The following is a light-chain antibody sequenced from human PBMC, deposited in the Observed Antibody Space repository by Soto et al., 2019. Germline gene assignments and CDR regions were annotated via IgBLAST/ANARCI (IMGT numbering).Light chain of an antibody. CDR2: ATS. CDR3: QESYSTPAVS. Sequence: DIQMTQSPSTLSGSVGDRVTITCRASQNIDNYLNWYQHKPGKAPKLLIYATSTLQSGVPARFSGSGSGTEFTLTISTLQAEDFATYFCQESYSTPAVSFGGGTKVDIK. CDR1: QNIDNY. J-gene: IGKJ4*01. V-gene: IGKV1-39*01.